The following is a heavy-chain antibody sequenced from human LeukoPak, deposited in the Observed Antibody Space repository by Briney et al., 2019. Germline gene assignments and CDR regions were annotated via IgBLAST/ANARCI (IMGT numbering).Heavy chain of an antibody. J-gene: IGHJ5*02. CDR3: ARATRFANWFDP. D-gene: IGHD3-3*01. V-gene: IGHV4-34*01. CDR2: INHSGST. CDR1: GGSFSGYY. Sequence: SETLSLTCAVYGGSFSGYYWSWIRQPPGKGLEWIGEINHSGSTNYNPSLKSRVTISVDTSKNQFSLKLSSVTAANTAVYYCARATRFANWFDPWGQGILVTVSS.